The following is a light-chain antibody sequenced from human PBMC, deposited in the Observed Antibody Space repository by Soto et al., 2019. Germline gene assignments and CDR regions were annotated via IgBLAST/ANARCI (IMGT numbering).Light chain of an antibody. Sequence: EIVLTQFPGILSLSPGERATLSCRASQTVSDNFLDWYQQKPGQSPRLLIYFTSSRATGIPDRFRGSGSGTDFTLTISRLEPEDFAVYYCQQYGTSPVTFGQGTKLEIQ. CDR3: QQYGTSPVT. CDR2: FTS. CDR1: QTVSDNF. J-gene: IGKJ2*01. V-gene: IGKV3-20*01.